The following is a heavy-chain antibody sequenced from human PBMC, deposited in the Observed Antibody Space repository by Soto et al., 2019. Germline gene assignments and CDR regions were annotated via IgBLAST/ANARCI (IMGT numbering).Heavy chain of an antibody. CDR2: IYHSGST. V-gene: IGHV4-30-2*01. CDR3: AGGIATLYYYYGMDV. D-gene: IGHD6-13*01. Sequence: SETLSLTCAVSGGSISSCGYSWSWIRHPPGEGLDWIGYIYHSGSTYYNPSLKSRVTISVDRSKNQFSLKLSSVTAADTAVYYCAGGIATLYYYYGMDVWGQGTTVTVSS. CDR1: GGSISSCGYS. J-gene: IGHJ6*02.